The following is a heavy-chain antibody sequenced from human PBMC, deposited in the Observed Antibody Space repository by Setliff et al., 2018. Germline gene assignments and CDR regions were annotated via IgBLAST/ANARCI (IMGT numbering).Heavy chain of an antibody. D-gene: IGHD3-3*01. CDR2: INQGGGEQ. CDR3: SRDVYDFRTGQADP. V-gene: IGHV3-7*01. CDR1: GFTFSSLW. Sequence: PGGSLRLSCAASGFTFSSLWMAWVRQAPGKGLEWVANINQGGGEQFYVDSVRGRFIISRDSAKNSLYLHMSSLRADDTAVYYCSRDVYDFRTGQADPWGQGTLVTVSS. J-gene: IGHJ5*02.